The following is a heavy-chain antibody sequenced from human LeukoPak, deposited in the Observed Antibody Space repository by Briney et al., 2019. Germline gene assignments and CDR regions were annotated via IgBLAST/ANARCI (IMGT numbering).Heavy chain of an antibody. D-gene: IGHD3-9*01. V-gene: IGHV1-18*01. CDR1: GYTFNNYG. J-gene: IGHJ5*02. CDR2: VSSYNGDT. Sequence: GASVNVSCKASGYTFNNYGISWVRQAPGQGLEWMGWVSSYNGDTNYAQKFQGRVTMSTDTSTNTAYMELRSLRFDDTAIYYCAKDWHILTGRNCFDPWGQGTLVTVSS. CDR3: AKDWHILTGRNCFDP.